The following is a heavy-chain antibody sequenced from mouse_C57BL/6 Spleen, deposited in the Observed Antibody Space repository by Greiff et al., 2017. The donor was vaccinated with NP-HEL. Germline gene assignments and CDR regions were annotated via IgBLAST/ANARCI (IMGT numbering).Heavy chain of an antibody. J-gene: IGHJ2*01. CDR2: ISSGSSTI. V-gene: IGHV5-17*01. CDR1: GFTFSDYG. Sequence: DVKLVESGGGLVKPGGSLKLSCAASGFTFSDYGMHWVRQAPEKGLEWVAYISSGSSTIYYADTVKGRFTISRDNAKNTLFLQMTSLRSEDTAMYYCAREATVVARYFDYWGQGTTLTVSS. D-gene: IGHD1-1*01. CDR3: AREATVVARYFDY.